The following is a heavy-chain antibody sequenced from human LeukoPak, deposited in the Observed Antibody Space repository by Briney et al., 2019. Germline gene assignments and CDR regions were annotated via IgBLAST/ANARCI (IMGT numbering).Heavy chain of an antibody. V-gene: IGHV4-59*12. D-gene: IGHD2-2*01. CDR3: ARESIVVVPAAIDY. J-gene: IGHJ4*02. Sequence: SETLSLTCTVSGGSISSYFWGWIRQPPGKGLEWIGYIYYSGSTNYNPSLKSRVTISVDTSKNQFSLKLSSVTAADTAVYYCARESIVVVPAAIDYWGQGTLVTVSS. CDR2: IYYSGST. CDR1: GGSISSYF.